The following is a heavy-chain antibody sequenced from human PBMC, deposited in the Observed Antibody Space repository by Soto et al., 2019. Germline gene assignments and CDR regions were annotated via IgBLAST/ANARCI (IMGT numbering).Heavy chain of an antibody. V-gene: IGHV3-74*01. Sequence: GGSLRLSCAASGFTFSSYWMHWVRQAPGKGLVWVSRINSDGSSTSYADSVRGRFTISRDNAKNTLYLQMNSLRAEDTAVYYCARDPEGYNWFDPWGQGTLVTVSS. CDR1: GFTFSSYW. J-gene: IGHJ5*02. CDR3: ARDPEGYNWFDP. CDR2: INSDGSST.